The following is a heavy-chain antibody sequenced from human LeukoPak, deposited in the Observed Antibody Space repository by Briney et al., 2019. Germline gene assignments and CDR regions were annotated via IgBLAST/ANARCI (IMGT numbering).Heavy chain of an antibody. D-gene: IGHD6-13*01. CDR2: IYTSGST. CDR3: ARGRGSSSWRNPFDY. J-gene: IGHJ4*02. Sequence: PSETLSLTCTVSGGSISSYYWSWIRQPAGKGLEWIGRIYTSGSTNYSPSLKSRVTMSVDTSRNQFSLKLSSVTAADTAVYYCARGRGSSSWRNPFDYWGQGTLVTVSS. CDR1: GGSISSYY. V-gene: IGHV4-4*07.